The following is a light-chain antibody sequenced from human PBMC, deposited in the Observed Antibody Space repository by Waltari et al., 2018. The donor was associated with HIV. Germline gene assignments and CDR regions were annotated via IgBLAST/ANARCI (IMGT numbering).Light chain of an antibody. CDR3: SSYTTTSPYV. CDR2: GVY. CDR1: SNDIGGYNY. J-gene: IGLJ1*01. V-gene: IGLV2-14*01. Sequence: QSALTQPASVSGSPGQSITISCTGTSNDIGGYNYVSWYQTHPAKAPTLIISGVYNRPSGVSYRFSGSKSDNTASLTISGLQAEDEADYYCSSYTTTSPYVFGTGTKLTVL.